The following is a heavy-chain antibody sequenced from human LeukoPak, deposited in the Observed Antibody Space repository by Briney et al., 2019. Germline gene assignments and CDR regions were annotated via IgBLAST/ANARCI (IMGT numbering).Heavy chain of an antibody. Sequence: SETLSLTCSVSGGSISGYYWSWLRQAPGKGLEWIGFLHHSASATYNPSLESRVTISVDTSKNQFSLKLSSVTAADTAVYYCARQEKRRGYSYGLYFDYWGQGTLVTVSS. CDR1: GGSISGYY. J-gene: IGHJ4*02. V-gene: IGHV4-59*08. CDR2: LHHSASA. D-gene: IGHD5-18*01. CDR3: ARQEKRRGYSYGLYFDY.